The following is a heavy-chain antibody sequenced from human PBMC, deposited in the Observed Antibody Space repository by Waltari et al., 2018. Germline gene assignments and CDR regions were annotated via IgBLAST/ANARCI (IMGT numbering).Heavy chain of an antibody. V-gene: IGHV3-33*06. CDR2: VWHEGIYK. CDR3: AKDGSASRLVRYYLDH. Sequence: QVHLVESGGGVVQPGGSLRLSCAASGFSFNNYAMHWVRQAPGKGLEWVAVVWHEGIYKFYADSVKGRFTISRDNSKNTLYFQMNSLRAEDTAMYYCAKDGSASRLVRYYLDHWGPGTLVTVSS. CDR1: GFSFNNYA. D-gene: IGHD2-8*02. J-gene: IGHJ4*02.